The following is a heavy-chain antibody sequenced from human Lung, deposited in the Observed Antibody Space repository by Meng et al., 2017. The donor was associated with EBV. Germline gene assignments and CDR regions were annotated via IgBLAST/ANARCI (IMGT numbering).Heavy chain of an antibody. D-gene: IGHD2-15*01. CDR3: ARLYCSGGSCYTIDY. CDR2: INTNTGNP. CDR1: GYTFTSYA. J-gene: IGHJ4*02. V-gene: IGHV7-4-1*02. Sequence: LVQSGQELKNPGASVKVSCKASGYTFTSYAMNWVRQAPGQGLEWMGWINTNTGNPTYAQGFTGRFVFSLDTSVSTAYLQISSLKAADTAVYYCARLYCSGGSCYTIDYWGQGTLVTVSS.